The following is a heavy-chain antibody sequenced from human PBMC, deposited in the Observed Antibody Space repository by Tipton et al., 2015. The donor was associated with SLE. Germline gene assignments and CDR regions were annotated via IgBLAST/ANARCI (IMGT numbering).Heavy chain of an antibody. J-gene: IGHJ4*02. V-gene: IGHV3-69-1*01. D-gene: IGHD6-6*01. CDR3: ARVRSIAARPLDY. CDR2: IPSSGYT. Sequence: SLRLSCTASGFTFDHYAMTWVRQAPGKGLEWVSSIPSSGYTYYADSVQGRFTISRDNAKNSLFLQMNSLSPEDTAVYFCARVRSIAARPLDYWGQGTLVTVSS. CDR1: GFTFDHYA.